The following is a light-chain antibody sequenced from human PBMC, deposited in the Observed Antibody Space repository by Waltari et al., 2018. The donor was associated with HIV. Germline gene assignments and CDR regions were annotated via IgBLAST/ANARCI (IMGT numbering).Light chain of an antibody. Sequence: QSVLTQPTSASGSLGQSVTISCTGSSSALGPYYSVSWFQQHPRSAPKLLLYEVTRRPSTVSDRFSGSRSGSTAFLTVAGLQPDDEATYFCSSYGDSLRVLFGGGTNVTVL. CDR2: EVT. J-gene: IGLJ3*02. CDR3: SSYGDSLRVL. V-gene: IGLV2-8*01. CDR1: SSALGPYYS.